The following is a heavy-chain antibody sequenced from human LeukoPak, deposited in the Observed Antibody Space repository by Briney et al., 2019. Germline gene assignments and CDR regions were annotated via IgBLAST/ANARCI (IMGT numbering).Heavy chain of an antibody. V-gene: IGHV1-2*02. CDR2: INPNSGGI. J-gene: IGHJ4*02. CDR3: ARLESVEMATISGDYFDY. Sequence: ASVKVSCKASGYTFTGYYMHWVRQAPGQGLEWMGWINPNSGGINYAQKFQGRVTMTRDTSISTAYMELSRLRSDDTAVYYCARLESVEMATISGDYFDYWGQGTLVTVSS. CDR1: GYTFTGYY. D-gene: IGHD5-24*01.